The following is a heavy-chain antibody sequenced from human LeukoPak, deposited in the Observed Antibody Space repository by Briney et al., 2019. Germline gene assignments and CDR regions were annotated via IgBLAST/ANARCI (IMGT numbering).Heavy chain of an antibody. D-gene: IGHD3-10*01. CDR2: IYYSGST. Sequence: SETLSPTCTVSGGSISTSNSYLGWIRPPPRKGLEWIGSIYYSGSTYYNPSLKSRVTISVDTSKNQFSLKLSSVTAADTAVYYCARDPRLSSMVRGVIQDSWGQGTLVTVSS. J-gene: IGHJ4*02. V-gene: IGHV4-39*07. CDR1: GGSISTSNSY. CDR3: ARDPRLSSMVRGVIQDS.